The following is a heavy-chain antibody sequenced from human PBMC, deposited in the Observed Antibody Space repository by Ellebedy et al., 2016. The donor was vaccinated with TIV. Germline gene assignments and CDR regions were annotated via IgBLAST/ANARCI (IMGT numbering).Heavy chain of an antibody. CDR3: ARARREPGTQMTTVTTGYFDY. Sequence: AASVKVSCKASGYTFTSYGISWVRHAPGQGLEWMGWISAYNGNTNYAQKLQGRVTMTTDTSTSTAYMELRRLRSDDTAVYYGARARREPGTQMTTVTTGYFDYWGQGTLVTVSS. CDR2: ISAYNGNT. V-gene: IGHV1-18*01. CDR1: GYTFTSYG. D-gene: IGHD4-17*01. J-gene: IGHJ4*02.